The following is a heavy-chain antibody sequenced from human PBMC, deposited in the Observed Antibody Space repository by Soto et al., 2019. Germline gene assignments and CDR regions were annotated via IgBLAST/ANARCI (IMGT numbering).Heavy chain of an antibody. Sequence: QVHLVQSGAEVKKPGASVKVSCKASGYTFITYNITRVRQAPGQGLEWMGWISAYNGNTNHAQTLQGRVTMTTDTSASTGYMELRSLTSDDTAVYYCAREADHGLDYWGQGTLVTVSS. CDR3: AREADHGLDY. CDR1: GYTFITYN. CDR2: ISAYNGNT. J-gene: IGHJ4*02. D-gene: IGHD6-19*01. V-gene: IGHV1-18*04.